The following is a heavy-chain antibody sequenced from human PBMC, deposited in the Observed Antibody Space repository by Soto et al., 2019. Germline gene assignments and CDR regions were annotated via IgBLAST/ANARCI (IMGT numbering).Heavy chain of an antibody. Sequence: SVKVSCKASGFTFTSSAVQWVRQARGQRLEWIGWIVVGSGNTNYAQKFQGRVTITADESTSTAYMELSSLRSEDTAVYYCASLYSSSSEVSYFDYWGQGTLVTVSS. CDR3: ASLYSSSSEVSYFDY. CDR1: GFTFTSSA. D-gene: IGHD6-6*01. V-gene: IGHV1-58*01. CDR2: IVVGSGNT. J-gene: IGHJ4*02.